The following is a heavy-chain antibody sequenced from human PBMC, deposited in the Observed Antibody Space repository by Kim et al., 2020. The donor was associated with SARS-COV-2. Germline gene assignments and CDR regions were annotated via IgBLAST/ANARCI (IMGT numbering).Heavy chain of an antibody. D-gene: IGHD3-10*01. CDR3: VRGMTTVTSLVRGAIPDFDY. V-gene: IGHV3-21*06. Sequence: GGSLRLSCAASGFTFSIYNMNWVRQAPGKGLEWVASISSSASLTFYADSVKGRFIISRDNAKNSLYLHMNSLRGEDTAVYSCVRGMTTVTSLVRGAIPDFDYWGRGTLVTVSS. CDR1: GFTFSIYN. CDR2: ISSSASLT. J-gene: IGHJ4*02.